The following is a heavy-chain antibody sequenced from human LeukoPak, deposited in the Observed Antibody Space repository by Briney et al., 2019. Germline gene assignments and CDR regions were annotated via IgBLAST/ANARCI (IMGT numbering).Heavy chain of an antibody. Sequence: GGSLRLSCAASGFTFSSYSMNWVRQAPGKGLEWVSSISSSSSYIYYADSVKGRFTISRDNAKNSLYLQVNSLRAEDTAVYYCATDPAGTVTTGGYDYWGQGTLVTVSS. CDR3: ATDPAGTVTTGGYDY. D-gene: IGHD4-17*01. J-gene: IGHJ4*02. CDR2: ISSSSSYI. V-gene: IGHV3-21*01. CDR1: GFTFSSYS.